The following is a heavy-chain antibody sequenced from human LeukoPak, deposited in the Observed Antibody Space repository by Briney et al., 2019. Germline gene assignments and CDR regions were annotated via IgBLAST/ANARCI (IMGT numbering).Heavy chain of an antibody. D-gene: IGHD4-17*01. CDR2: IWYDGSNK. V-gene: IGHV3-33*01. J-gene: IGHJ3*02. Sequence: GGPLRLSCAASGFIFSSYGMHWVRQAPGKGLEWVAVIWYDGSNKYYADSVKGRFTISRDNSKNTLYLQMNSLRAEDTAVYYCARDLFSPFVTTSLGSAFDIWGQGTMVTVSS. CDR1: GFIFSSYG. CDR3: ARDLFSPFVTTSLGSAFDI.